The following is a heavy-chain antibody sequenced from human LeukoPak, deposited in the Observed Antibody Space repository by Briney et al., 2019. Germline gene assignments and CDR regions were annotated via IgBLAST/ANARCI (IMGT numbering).Heavy chain of an antibody. Sequence: GGSLRLSCAASGFDFSSNWMHWVRHAPGQGLVWVSRIKGDGISTNYADSVKGRFTISRDIAKNTLYLRMNSLRAEDTGVYYCAKDHYWSIDYWGQGTLVTVSS. CDR3: AKDHYWSIDY. CDR2: IKGDGIST. V-gene: IGHV3-74*01. J-gene: IGHJ4*02. CDR1: GFDFSSNW. D-gene: IGHD3-3*01.